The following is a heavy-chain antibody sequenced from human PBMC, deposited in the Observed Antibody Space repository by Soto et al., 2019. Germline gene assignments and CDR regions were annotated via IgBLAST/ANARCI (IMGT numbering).Heavy chain of an antibody. CDR1: GYTFTSYG. CDR2: ISTYNGDT. V-gene: IGHV1-18*04. J-gene: IGHJ4*02. D-gene: IGHD3-22*01. CDR3: ARTLGSGYNYYFDY. Sequence: ASVKVSCKASGYTFTSYGISWVRQAPGQGLEWMGWISTYNGDTNYAQKLQGRVTMTTDTSTSTAYMEPRSLRSDDTALYYCARTLGSGYNYYFDYWGQGTLVTVSS.